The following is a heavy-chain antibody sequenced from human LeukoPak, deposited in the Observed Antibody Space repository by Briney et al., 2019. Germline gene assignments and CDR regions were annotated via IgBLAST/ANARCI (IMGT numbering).Heavy chain of an antibody. CDR1: GFTVSSNY. V-gene: IGHV3-66*01. Sequence: GGSLRLSCAASGFTVSSNYMSWVRQATGKGLEWVSVIYSGGSTYYADSVKGRFTISRDNSKNTLYLQMNSLRAEDTAVYYCARVGTGIAAVGTRANWFDPWGQGTLVTVSS. J-gene: IGHJ5*02. CDR2: IYSGGST. D-gene: IGHD6-13*01. CDR3: ARVGTGIAAVGTRANWFDP.